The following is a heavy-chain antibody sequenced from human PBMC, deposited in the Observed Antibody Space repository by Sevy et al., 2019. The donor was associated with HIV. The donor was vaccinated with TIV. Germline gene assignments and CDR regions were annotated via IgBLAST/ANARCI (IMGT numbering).Heavy chain of an antibody. J-gene: IGHJ4*02. V-gene: IGHV3-30-3*01. CDR3: ARDLGYSHYFVVGAY. D-gene: IGHD4-4*01. Sequence: GGSLRLSCAASGFTFNTYPMHWVRQAPGKGLEWVAVISYDGSSKHYAESVRDRFTISREDSENTLYLQMNSMRPDDTAIYYCARDLGYSHYFVVGAYWGQGTLVTVSS. CDR2: ISYDGSSK. CDR1: GFTFNTYP.